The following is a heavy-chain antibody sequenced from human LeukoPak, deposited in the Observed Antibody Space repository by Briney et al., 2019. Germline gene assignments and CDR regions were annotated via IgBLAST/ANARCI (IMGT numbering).Heavy chain of an antibody. CDR1: GFTFSSYG. D-gene: IGHD4-17*01. V-gene: IGHV3-30*18. CDR3: AKDQAAFGDYDFDY. CDR2: ISSDGSNT. Sequence: GRSLRLSCAASGFTFSSYGMRWVRQAPGKGLDWVAVISSDGSNTHYADSVKGRFTISRDNSKNTLSLQMDGLRADDTAVYYCAKDQAAFGDYDFDYWGQGTLVTVSP. J-gene: IGHJ4*02.